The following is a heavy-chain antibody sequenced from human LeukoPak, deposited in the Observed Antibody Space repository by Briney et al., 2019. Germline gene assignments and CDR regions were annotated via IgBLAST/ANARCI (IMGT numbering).Heavy chain of an antibody. CDR1: GGSFSGYY. D-gene: IGHD3-22*01. V-gene: IGHV4-34*01. CDR2: INHSGST. Sequence: SETLSLTCGVYGGSFSGYYWSWIRQPPGKGLEWIGEINHSGSTNYNPSLKSRVTISVGTSKNQFSLKLSSVTAADTAVYYCARLIAYYYDSSGYLGENDAFDIWGQGTMVTVSS. CDR3: ARLIAYYYDSSGYLGENDAFDI. J-gene: IGHJ3*02.